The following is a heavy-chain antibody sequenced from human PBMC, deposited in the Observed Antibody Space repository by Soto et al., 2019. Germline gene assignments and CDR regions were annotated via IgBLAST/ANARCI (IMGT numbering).Heavy chain of an antibody. J-gene: IGHJ6*02. Sequence: SVKVSCKASGGTFSIYAISGVRQAPGQGLEWMGGIIPIFGTANYAQKFQGRVTITADESTSTAYMELSSLRSEDTAVYYCARGTGPDGMDVWGQGTTVTVSS. CDR1: GGTFSIYA. CDR3: ARGTGPDGMDV. V-gene: IGHV1-69*13. CDR2: IIPIFGTA.